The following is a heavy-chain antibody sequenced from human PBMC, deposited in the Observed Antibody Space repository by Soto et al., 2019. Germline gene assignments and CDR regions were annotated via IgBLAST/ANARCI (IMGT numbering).Heavy chain of an antibody. CDR3: AREKDDSSALWFDY. Sequence: SETLSLTCTVSGGSISSYYWIWIRQPPGKGLEWIGYIYYSGSTNYNPSLKSRVTISVDTSKNQFSLKLSSVTAADTAVYYCAREKDDSSALWFDYWGQGTLVTVS. V-gene: IGHV4-59*01. J-gene: IGHJ4*02. CDR2: IYYSGST. CDR1: GGSISSYY. D-gene: IGHD3-22*01.